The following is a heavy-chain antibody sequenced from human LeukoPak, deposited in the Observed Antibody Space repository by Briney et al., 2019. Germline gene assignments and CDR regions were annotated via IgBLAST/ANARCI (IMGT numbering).Heavy chain of an antibody. J-gene: IGHJ6*03. D-gene: IGHD6-25*01. V-gene: IGHV4-59*01. Sequence: SETLSLTCTVSGGSISNNFWTWIRQPPGKGLECIGFMYYSESASYNPSLNSRVTVSVDKSKNQISLKLTSVTAADTAVYYCARFPASAEYRHYYHMDVWGKGTTVTISS. CDR2: MYYSESA. CDR1: GGSISNNF. CDR3: ARFPASAEYRHYYHMDV.